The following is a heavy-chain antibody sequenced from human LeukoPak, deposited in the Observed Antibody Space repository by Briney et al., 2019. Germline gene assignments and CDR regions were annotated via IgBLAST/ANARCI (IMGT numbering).Heavy chain of an antibody. CDR1: GFTFSSYA. Sequence: GGSLRLSCAASGFTFSSYAMHWVRQAPGKGLEWVAVISYDGSNKYYADSVKGRFTISRDTSKNTLYLQMNSLRAEDTALYYCARDNVPVGATTRPDYWGQGTLVTVSS. D-gene: IGHD1-26*01. CDR3: ARDNVPVGATTRPDY. CDR2: ISYDGSNK. J-gene: IGHJ4*02. V-gene: IGHV3-30*04.